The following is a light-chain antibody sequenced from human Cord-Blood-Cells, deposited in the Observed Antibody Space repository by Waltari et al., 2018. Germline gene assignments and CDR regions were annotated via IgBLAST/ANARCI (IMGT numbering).Light chain of an antibody. J-gene: IGLJ1*01. V-gene: IGLV3-25*03. Sequence: SYELTQPPSVSVSPGQTARITCSGDALPKQSAYRYQQKPGQAPVLGIYKDSERPSGIPERFSGSSTGTTVTLTISGVQAEDEADYYCQSADSSGTYYVFGTGTKVTVL. CDR2: KDS. CDR1: ALPKQS. CDR3: QSADSSGTYYV.